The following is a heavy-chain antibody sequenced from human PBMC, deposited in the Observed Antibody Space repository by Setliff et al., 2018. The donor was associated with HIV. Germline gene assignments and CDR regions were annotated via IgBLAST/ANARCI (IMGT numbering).Heavy chain of an antibody. CDR2: IYYSGST. CDR1: GFSISSRYY. J-gene: IGHJ4*02. D-gene: IGHD3-22*01. V-gene: IGHV4-38-2*02. CDR3: AREGYYYASSGYYPYYFDH. Sequence: SETLSLTCDVSGFSISSRYYWGWIRQPPGKGLEWIGSIYYSGSTYYTPSLKSRVTISVDASQNQFSLKLNSVTAADTAVYYCAREGYYYASSGYYPYYFDHWGQGTLVTVSS.